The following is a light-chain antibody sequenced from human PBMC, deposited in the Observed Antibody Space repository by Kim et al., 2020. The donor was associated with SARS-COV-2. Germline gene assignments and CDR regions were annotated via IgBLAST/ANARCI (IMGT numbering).Light chain of an antibody. J-gene: IGKJ1*01. CDR2: GAS. CDR1: QGISNY. Sequence: DIQMTQSPSSLSASVGDRVTITCRASQGISNYLAWYQQKPGNIPRLLIYGASTLHSGVPSRFSGSGVGTDFTLTINSLQPEDVATCYCQKYNSAPWTFGQGTKVDIK. CDR3: QKYNSAPWT. V-gene: IGKV1-27*01.